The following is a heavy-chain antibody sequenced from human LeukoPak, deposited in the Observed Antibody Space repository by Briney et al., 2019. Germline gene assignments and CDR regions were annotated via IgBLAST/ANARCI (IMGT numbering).Heavy chain of an antibody. CDR2: IYYSGST. J-gene: IGHJ4*02. Sequence: PSQTLSLTCTVSGGSISSGGYFWSWIRQHPGKGLEWIGYIYYSGSTYYNPSLKSRVTISVDTSKNQFSLKLSSVTAADTAVYYCARASYCGSGSYVLGIRGLPDYWGQGTLVTVSS. CDR1: GGSISSGGYF. CDR3: ARASYCGSGSYVLGIRGLPDY. V-gene: IGHV4-31*03. D-gene: IGHD3-10*01.